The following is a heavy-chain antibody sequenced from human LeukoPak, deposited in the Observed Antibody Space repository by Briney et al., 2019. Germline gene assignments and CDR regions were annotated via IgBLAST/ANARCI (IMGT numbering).Heavy chain of an antibody. CDR2: ISDSGGST. J-gene: IGHJ4*02. CDR1: GFTFSTYA. CDR3: AKDVHASSGYYLDY. D-gene: IGHD3-22*01. V-gene: IGHV3-23*01. Sequence: GGSLRLSCAASGFTFSTYAMSWVRQAPGKGLEWVSAISDSGGSTYYADSVKGRFTISRDNSKNTLYLQMNSLRAEDTAIYYCAKDVHASSGYYLDYWGQGTLVTVSS.